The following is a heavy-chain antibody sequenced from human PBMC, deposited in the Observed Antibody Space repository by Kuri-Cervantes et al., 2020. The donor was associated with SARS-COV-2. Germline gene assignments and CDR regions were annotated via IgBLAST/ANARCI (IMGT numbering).Heavy chain of an antibody. CDR1: GFTFSSYA. Sequence: GEALKISCAASGFTFSSYAMSWVRQAPGKGLEWVSAISGSGGSTYYADSVKGRFTISRDNSKNTLYLQMNSLSAEDTAVYYCAKVWGSGSYYNANWFDPWGQGTLVTVSS. CDR2: ISGSGGST. J-gene: IGHJ5*02. D-gene: IGHD3-10*01. V-gene: IGHV3-23*01. CDR3: AKVWGSGSYYNANWFDP.